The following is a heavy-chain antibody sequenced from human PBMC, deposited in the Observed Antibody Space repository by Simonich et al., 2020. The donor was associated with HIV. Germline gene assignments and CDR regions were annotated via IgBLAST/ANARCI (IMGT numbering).Heavy chain of an antibody. Sequence: EVQLVESGGGLVKPGGSLRLSCAASGFTFSSYSMNWVRQAPGKGLEWVSSINSNSSYKYYADSVKGRFTISRDNAKNSLYLQMNSLRAEDTAVYYCARDGRKGSSTSCSDYWGQGTLVTVSS. CDR2: INSNSSYK. CDR1: GFTFSSYS. D-gene: IGHD2-2*01. CDR3: ARDGRKGSSTSCSDY. V-gene: IGHV3-21*01. J-gene: IGHJ4*02.